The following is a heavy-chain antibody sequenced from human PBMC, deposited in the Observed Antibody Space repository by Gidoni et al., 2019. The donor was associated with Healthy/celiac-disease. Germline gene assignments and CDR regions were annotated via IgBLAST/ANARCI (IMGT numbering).Heavy chain of an antibody. CDR1: GGSISRSSYY. J-gene: IGHJ4*02. CDR2: IYYSGST. CDR3: ARHNRGRSNTWDHFDY. D-gene: IGHD1-26*01. Sequence: QLQLQESGPGLVKPSETLSLTCTVSGGSISRSSYYWGWIRQPPGKGLEWIGSIYYSGSTYYNPSLKSRVTISVDTSKNQFSLKLSSVTAADTAVYYCARHNRGRSNTWDHFDYWGQGTLVTVSS. V-gene: IGHV4-39*01.